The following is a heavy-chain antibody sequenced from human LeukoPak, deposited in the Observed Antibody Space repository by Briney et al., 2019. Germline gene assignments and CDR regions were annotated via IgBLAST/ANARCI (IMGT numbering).Heavy chain of an antibody. D-gene: IGHD6-19*01. CDR3: ARGPRIAVAGRSDY. Sequence: PGGSLRLSCAASGFTFSSYSMNWVRQAPGKGLEWVSSISSSSSYIYYADSVKGRFTISRDNAKNSLYLQMNSLRAEDTAVYYCARGPRIAVAGRSDYWGQGTLVTVSS. V-gene: IGHV3-21*01. J-gene: IGHJ4*02. CDR2: ISSSSSYI. CDR1: GFTFSSYS.